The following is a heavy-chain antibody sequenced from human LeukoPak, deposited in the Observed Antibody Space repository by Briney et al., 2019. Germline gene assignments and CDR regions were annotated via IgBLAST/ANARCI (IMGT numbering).Heavy chain of an antibody. CDR3: ARDRNCYDSSGQLDY. CDR1: GYTFTGYY. V-gene: IGHV1-2*02. Sequence: ASVKVSCKASGYTFTGYYMHWVRQAPGQGLEWMGWINPNSGGTNYAQKFQGRVTMTRDTSISTAYMELSRLRSDDTAVYYCARDRNCYDSSGQLDYWGQGTLVTVSS. CDR2: INPNSGGT. D-gene: IGHD3-22*01. J-gene: IGHJ4*02.